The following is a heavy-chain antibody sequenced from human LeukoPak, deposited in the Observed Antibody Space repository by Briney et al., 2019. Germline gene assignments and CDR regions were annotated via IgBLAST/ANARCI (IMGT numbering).Heavy chain of an antibody. J-gene: IGHJ4*02. CDR2: IYYSGST. D-gene: IGHD5-24*01. V-gene: IGHV4-31*03. CDR3: ARGRDGYHMWDY. Sequence: PSQTLSLTCTVSNGSISSGGYYWSWIRQHPGKGLEWIGYIYYSGSTYYNPSLKSRVTISVDTSKNQFSLKLSSVTAADTAVYYCARGRDGYHMWDYWGQGTLVTVSS. CDR1: NGSISSGGYY.